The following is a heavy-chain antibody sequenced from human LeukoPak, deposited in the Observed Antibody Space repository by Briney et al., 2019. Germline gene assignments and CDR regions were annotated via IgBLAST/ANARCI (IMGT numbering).Heavy chain of an antibody. J-gene: IGHJ4*02. CDR3: ARGPTGGYDSSGYYGIYFDY. CDR1: GGSFSSYY. Sequence: SETLSLTCAVYGGSFSSYYWSWIRQPPGKGLEWIGEINHSGSTNYNPSLKSRVTISVDTSKNQFSLKLSSVTAADTAVYYCARGPTGGYDSSGYYGIYFDYWGQGTLVTVSS. D-gene: IGHD3-22*01. CDR2: INHSGST. V-gene: IGHV4-34*01.